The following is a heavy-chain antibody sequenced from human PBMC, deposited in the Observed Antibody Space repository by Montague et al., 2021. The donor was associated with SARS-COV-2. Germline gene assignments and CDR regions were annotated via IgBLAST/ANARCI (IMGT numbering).Heavy chain of an antibody. D-gene: IGHD1-26*01. CDR3: ARIWGATRGDAFDL. J-gene: IGHJ3*01. CDR1: GFSLRTSGVG. V-gene: IGHV2-70*01. CDR2: IDWDDDK. Sequence: PALVKPTQTLMLTCTFSGFSLRTSGVGVGWIRQPPGKALEWLALIDWDDDKYYSTSLKTRLTISTDTSKNQVVLTMTNMDPVDTATYYCARIWGATRGDAFDLWGQGTMVTVSS.